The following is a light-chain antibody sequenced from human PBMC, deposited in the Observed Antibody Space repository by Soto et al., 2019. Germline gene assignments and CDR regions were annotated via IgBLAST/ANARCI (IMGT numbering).Light chain of an antibody. J-gene: IGLJ2*01. CDR2: SNN. CDR3: AAWDDSLNGVL. Sequence: QSVLTQPPSASGTPGQRVTVSCSGSTSNIGSNPVNWYQHLPGPAPKLVVYSNNQRPSGVPDRFSGSKSGTSASLAIRGLQSEDEADYYCAAWDDSLNGVLFGGGTKLTVL. CDR1: TSNIGSNP. V-gene: IGLV1-44*01.